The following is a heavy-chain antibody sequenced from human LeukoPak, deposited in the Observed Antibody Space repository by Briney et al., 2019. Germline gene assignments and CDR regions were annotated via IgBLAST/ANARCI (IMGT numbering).Heavy chain of an antibody. CDR3: AKDSYSSGWFGTDAFDI. J-gene: IGHJ3*02. V-gene: IGHV3-23*01. D-gene: IGHD6-19*01. CDR2: ISGSGGST. CDR1: GFTFSSYA. Sequence: GGSLRLSCAASGFTFSSYAMSWVRQAPGKGLEWVSAISGSGGSTYYADSVKGRFTISRDNSKNTLYLQMNSLRAEDTAVYYCAKDSYSSGWFGTDAFDIWGQGTMVTVSS.